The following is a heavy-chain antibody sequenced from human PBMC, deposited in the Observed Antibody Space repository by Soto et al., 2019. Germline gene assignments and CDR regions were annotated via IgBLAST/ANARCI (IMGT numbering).Heavy chain of an antibody. D-gene: IGHD5-18*01. CDR3: ARVHTAMVTGWFDP. J-gene: IGHJ5*02. V-gene: IGHV4-61*01. CDR1: VGSVSSGSYY. CDR2: IYYSGST. Sequence: TSETLSLTCTVSVGSVSSGSYYWSWIRQPPGKGLEWIGYIYYSGSTNYNPSLKSRVTISVDTSKNQFSLKLSSVTAADTAVYYCARVHTAMVTGWFDPWGQGTLVTVSS.